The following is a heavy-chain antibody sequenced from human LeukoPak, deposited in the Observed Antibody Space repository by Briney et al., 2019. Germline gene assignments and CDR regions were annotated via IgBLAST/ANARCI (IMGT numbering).Heavy chain of an antibody. V-gene: IGHV1-8*01. CDR2: MNPNSGNT. J-gene: IGHJ5*02. CDR3: ARAVVPAAMGFDP. CDR1: GYTSTSYD. D-gene: IGHD2-2*01. Sequence: ASVKVSCKASGYTSTSYDINWVRQATGQGLEWMGWMNPNSGNTGYAQKLQGRVTMTRNTSISTAYMELSSLRSEDTAVYYCARAVVPAAMGFDPWGQGTLVTVSS.